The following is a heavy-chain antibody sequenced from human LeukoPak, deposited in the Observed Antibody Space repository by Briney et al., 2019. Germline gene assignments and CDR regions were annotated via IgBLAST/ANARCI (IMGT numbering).Heavy chain of an antibody. Sequence: GGSLRLSCAASGFTFSSYAMSWVRQAPGKGLEWVSAISGGGGSTYYADSVKGRFTISRDNSKNTLYLQMNSLRAEDTAVYYCAKVGTMIVVVTNHYYFDYWGQGTLVTVSS. CDR1: GFTFSSYA. CDR3: AKVGTMIVVVTNHYYFDY. D-gene: IGHD3-22*01. V-gene: IGHV3-23*01. J-gene: IGHJ4*02. CDR2: ISGGGGST.